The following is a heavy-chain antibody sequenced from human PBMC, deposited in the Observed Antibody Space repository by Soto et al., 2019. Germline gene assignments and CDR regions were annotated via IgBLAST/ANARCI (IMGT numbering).Heavy chain of an antibody. Sequence: EVRLVQSGAEVKKPGESLKISCQASGYSFRSYWISWVRQMPGRGLEWLGRIDGGDSYTKYNPSFEGHVTMSLDESISTVYLQWSSLKASDTATYFCARHYYSTGASDYWGQGTVVTVSS. CDR1: GYSFRSYW. J-gene: IGHJ4*02. V-gene: IGHV5-10-1*01. CDR2: IDGGDSYT. D-gene: IGHD1-26*01. CDR3: ARHYYSTGASDY.